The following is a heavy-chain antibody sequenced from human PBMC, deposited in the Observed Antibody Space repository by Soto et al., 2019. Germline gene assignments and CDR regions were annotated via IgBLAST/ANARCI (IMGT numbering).Heavy chain of an antibody. J-gene: IGHJ6*02. CDR3: ARGDGRGSSGFYYYYGMDV. V-gene: IGHV1-46*01. CDR1: GYTFTNYY. CDR2: INPSGGIT. D-gene: IGHD1-26*01. Sequence: QVQLVQSGAEVKKPGASVKLSCKASGYTFTNYYMHWVRQGPRQGLEWMGIINPSGGITSYAQKSQGRVTMTSDTSTSTVYMELSSLRSEDTAVYYCARGDGRGSSGFYYYYGMDVWGHGTTVTVSS.